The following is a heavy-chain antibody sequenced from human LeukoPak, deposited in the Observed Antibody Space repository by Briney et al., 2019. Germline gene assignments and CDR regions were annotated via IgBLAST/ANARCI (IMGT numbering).Heavy chain of an antibody. D-gene: IGHD3-3*01. V-gene: IGHV3-11*04. CDR2: ISISGSNI. Sequence: YLILFTGASSFSFISYNISWIRLAQAQGLGLDSYISISGSNIYYADSVKGRFTISRDNAKNSLYLQMNSLRAEDTAVYYCARDLGNYDFWSGYYPTLDYWGQGTLVTVSS. J-gene: IGHJ4*02. CDR1: SFSFISYN. CDR3: ARDLGNYDFWSGYYPTLDY.